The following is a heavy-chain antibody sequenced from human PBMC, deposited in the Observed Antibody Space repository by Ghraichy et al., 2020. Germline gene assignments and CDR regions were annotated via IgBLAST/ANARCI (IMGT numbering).Heavy chain of an antibody. D-gene: IGHD3-9*01. V-gene: IGHV4-34*01. J-gene: IGHJ4*02. CDR1: GGSFSGYY. CDR2: INHSGST. CDR3: ARFDYDILTGPRTSIDY. Sequence: SETLSLTCAVYGGSFSGYYWSWIRQPPGKGLEWIGEINHSGSTNYNPSLKSRVTISVDTSKNQFSLKLSSVTAADTAVYYCARFDYDILTGPRTSIDYWGQGTLVTVSS.